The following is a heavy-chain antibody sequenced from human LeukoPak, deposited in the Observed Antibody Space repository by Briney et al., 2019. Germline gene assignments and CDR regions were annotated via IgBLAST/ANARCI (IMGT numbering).Heavy chain of an antibody. D-gene: IGHD6-13*01. CDR3: AKGRIAAAGNHFDY. Sequence: PGGSLRLSCVASGFAFNKYAMHWVRQAPGKGLEWLTIIRHDGSFKEYADSVKGRFTISRDNSKNTLYLQMNSLRAEDTAVHYCAKGRIAAAGNHFDYWGQGTLVTVSS. V-gene: IGHV3-30*02. CDR1: GFAFNKYA. J-gene: IGHJ4*02. CDR2: IRHDGSFK.